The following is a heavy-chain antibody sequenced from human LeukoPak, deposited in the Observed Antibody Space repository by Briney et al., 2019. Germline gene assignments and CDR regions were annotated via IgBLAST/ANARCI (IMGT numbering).Heavy chain of an antibody. V-gene: IGHV3-23*01. CDR2: IGGGGATI. CDR3: ARDHQPRSSDF. CDR1: GFSFGSYA. Sequence: GGSLRLSCAASGFSFGSYAMIWVRQAPGKGLEWVSSIGGGGATIFYAASAKGRFTISRDNFKNTLFLQMSSLRDDDTAIYYCARDHQPRSSDFWGQGTLVTVSS. J-gene: IGHJ4*02.